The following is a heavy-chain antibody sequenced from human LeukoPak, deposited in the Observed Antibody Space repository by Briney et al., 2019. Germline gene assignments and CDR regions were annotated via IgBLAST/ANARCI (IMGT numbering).Heavy chain of an antibody. Sequence: GSLRLSCADSGLTISNNWMSWIRQPPGKGLEWIGTFYYSGSTYYNPSLKSRVTISVDTSKNQFSLKLSSVTAADTAVYYCATSLPDSSGYYLPAFDIWGQGTMVTVSS. CDR1: GLTISNNW. V-gene: IGHV4-39*07. J-gene: IGHJ3*02. D-gene: IGHD3-22*01. CDR2: FYYSGST. CDR3: ATSLPDSSGYYLPAFDI.